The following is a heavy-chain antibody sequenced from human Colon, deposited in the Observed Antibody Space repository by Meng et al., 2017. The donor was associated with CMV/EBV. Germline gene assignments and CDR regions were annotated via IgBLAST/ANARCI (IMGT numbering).Heavy chain of an antibody. V-gene: IGHV1-18*01. CDR2: ISPYNGDT. CDR3: ARELARGGY. CDR1: GYTFTNFG. Sequence: VQLVQSGAEVKKPGASVKVSCKTSGYTFTNFGISWVRQAPGQGLEWMAYISPYNGDTNYAQRFQGRVASTTDASTSTVYMELGSLTSDDTAMYYCARELARGGYWGQGTLVTVSS. J-gene: IGHJ4*02.